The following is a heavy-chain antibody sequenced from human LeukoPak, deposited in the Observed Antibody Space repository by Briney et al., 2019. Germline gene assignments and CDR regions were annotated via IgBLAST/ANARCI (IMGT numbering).Heavy chain of an antibody. CDR3: AKAITMIVVVPDAFDI. CDR2: ISGSGGNT. J-gene: IGHJ3*02. V-gene: IGHV3-23*01. Sequence: GGSLRLSCAASGFTFSSYAMSWVRQAPGKGLEWVSAISGSGGNTYYADSVKGRFTISRANSKNTLYLQMISLRAEDTAVYYCAKAITMIVVVPDAFDIWGQGTMVIVSS. D-gene: IGHD3-22*01. CDR1: GFTFSSYA.